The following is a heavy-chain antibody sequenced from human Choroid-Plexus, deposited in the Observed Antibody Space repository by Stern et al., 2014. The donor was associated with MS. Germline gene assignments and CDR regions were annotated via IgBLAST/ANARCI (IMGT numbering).Heavy chain of an antibody. V-gene: IGHV3-30*18. Sequence: VQLVESGGGVVQPGRPLRLSCVASGFTFGSCGMHWVRQAPGKGLEWVAGVDYDGSNKDYADSVKGRFTISRDKSTNTLYLQMSSLRPEDTAVYYCSKDRQYLTCFSDHWGQGSLVTVSS. J-gene: IGHJ5*02. D-gene: IGHD2/OR15-2a*01. CDR1: GFTFGSCG. CDR2: VDYDGSNK. CDR3: SKDRQYLTCFSDH.